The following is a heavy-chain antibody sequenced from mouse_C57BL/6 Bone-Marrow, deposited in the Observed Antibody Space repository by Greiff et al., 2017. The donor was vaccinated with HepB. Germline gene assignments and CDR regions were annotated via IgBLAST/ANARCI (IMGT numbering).Heavy chain of an antibody. CDR3: SSSGQLKSMDY. CDR1: GYTFTSYW. D-gene: IGHD3-2*02. Sequence: QVQLQQPGTELVKPGASVKLSCKASGYTFTSYWMHWVKQRPGQGLEWIGNINPSNGGTNYNEKFKSKATLTVDKSSSTAYMLLSSLTSEDSSFYYCSSSGQLKSMDYWGQGTSVTVSS. V-gene: IGHV1-53*01. CDR2: INPSNGGT. J-gene: IGHJ4*01.